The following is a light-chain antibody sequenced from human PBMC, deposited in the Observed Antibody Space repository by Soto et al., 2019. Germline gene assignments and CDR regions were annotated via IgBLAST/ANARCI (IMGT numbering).Light chain of an antibody. CDR1: QSISSW. CDR3: QQYNSYWT. J-gene: IGKJ2*01. CDR2: KAS. V-gene: IGKV1-5*03. Sequence: DIQMTQSPSTLSASVGDRVTITCRASQSISSWLAWYQQKPGKAPKLLIYKASSLESGVPSRFSGSGSGTVFTLTISSLQPDDFATYYCQQYNSYWTFGQGTKLEIK.